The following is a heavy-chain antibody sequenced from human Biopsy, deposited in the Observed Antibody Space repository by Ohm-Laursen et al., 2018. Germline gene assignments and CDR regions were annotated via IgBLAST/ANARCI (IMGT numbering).Heavy chain of an antibody. J-gene: IGHJ4*02. D-gene: IGHD2-8*01. CDR2: ISASGNHI. CDR3: ARDGEAKYCKHGVCPSDF. Sequence: GSLRLSCTASGFTFSGFSMNWVRQAPGKGLEWVSSISASGNHIYYTDSVKGRFTVSRDNGKNSVYLQMNSLRVEDTAVYYCARDGEAKYCKHGVCPSDFWGQGTLVTGSS. CDR1: GFTFSGFS. V-gene: IGHV3-21*01.